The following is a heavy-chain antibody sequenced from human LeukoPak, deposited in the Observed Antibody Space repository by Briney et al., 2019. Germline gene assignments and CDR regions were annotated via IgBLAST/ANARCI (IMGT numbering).Heavy chain of an antibody. D-gene: IGHD3-16*01. CDR3: ARDLGAGVPPWGFDY. CDR2: IKQDGSEK. V-gene: IGHV3-7*01. Sequence: GGSLRLSCAASGFTFSSYWMSWVRQAPGKGLEWVANIKQDGSEKYYVDSVKGRFTISRDNAKNSLYLQMNSLRAEDTAVYYCARDLGAGVPPWGFDYWGQGTLVTVSS. CDR1: GFTFSSYW. J-gene: IGHJ4*02.